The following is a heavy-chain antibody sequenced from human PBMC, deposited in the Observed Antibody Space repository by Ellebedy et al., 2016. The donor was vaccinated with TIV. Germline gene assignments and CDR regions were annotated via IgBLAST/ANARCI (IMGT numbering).Heavy chain of an antibody. CDR1: GYSFTTYW. Sequence: GESLKISCKGSGYSFTTYWIGWVRQMPGKGLEWMGIVYPGNSDTSYSPSFQGQLTISADKSISTAYLQWSSLKASDTAMYYCARLVGATGNFDYWGQGTLVTVSS. CDR2: VYPGNSDT. D-gene: IGHD1-26*01. CDR3: ARLVGATGNFDY. V-gene: IGHV5-51*01. J-gene: IGHJ4*02.